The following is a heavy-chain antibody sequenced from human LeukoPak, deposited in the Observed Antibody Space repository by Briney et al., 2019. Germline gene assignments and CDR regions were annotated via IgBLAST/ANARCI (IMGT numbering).Heavy chain of an antibody. CDR3: ARGEGQSDY. J-gene: IGHJ4*02. Sequence: SETLSLTCTVSGGSISSYYWSWIRQPPGKGLEWIGYIYYSGSTNYNPSLKSRVTMSVDTSRNQFSLKLSSVTAADTAVYYCARGEGQSDYWGQGTLVIVSS. V-gene: IGHV4-59*01. CDR2: IYYSGST. CDR1: GGSISSYY.